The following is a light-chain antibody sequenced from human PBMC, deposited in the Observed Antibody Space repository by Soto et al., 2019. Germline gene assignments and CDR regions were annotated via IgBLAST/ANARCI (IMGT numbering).Light chain of an antibody. Sequence: QSALTQPPSASGSPGQSVTISCTGTSSDVGGYNYVSWYQQYPGKAPKLMIYEVSKRPSGVPDRFSGSKSGNTASLTVSGLQAEDEADYYCCSYAGRNREVFGTGTKVTVL. CDR1: SSDVGGYNY. V-gene: IGLV2-8*01. J-gene: IGLJ1*01. CDR3: CSYAGRNREV. CDR2: EVS.